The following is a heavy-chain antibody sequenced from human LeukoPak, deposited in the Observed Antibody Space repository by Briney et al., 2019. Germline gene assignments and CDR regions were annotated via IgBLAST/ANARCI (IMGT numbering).Heavy chain of an antibody. CDR3: AREDPGIAAAGFDY. CDR1: GFTFSSYS. CDR2: ISSSSSYI. V-gene: IGHV3-21*01. Sequence: PGGSLRLSCAASGFTFSSYSMNWVRQAPGKGLEWVSSISSSSSYIYYADSVKGRFTISRDNAKNSLYLQMNSLRAEDTAVYYCAREDPGIAAAGFDYWGQGTLVTVPS. D-gene: IGHD6-13*01. J-gene: IGHJ4*02.